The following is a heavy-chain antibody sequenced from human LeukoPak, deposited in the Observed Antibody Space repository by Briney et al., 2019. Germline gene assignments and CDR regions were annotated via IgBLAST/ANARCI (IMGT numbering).Heavy chain of an antibody. V-gene: IGHV4-59*01. CDR3: ARVGAVNDAFDI. CDR2: TYYSGST. D-gene: IGHD1-26*01. Sequence: SETLSLTCTVSGGSISSYYWSWIRQPPGKGLEWIGHTYYSGSTNYNPSLKSRVTISIDTSKNQFSLRLSSVTAADTAVYYCARVGAVNDAFDIWGQGTMVTVSS. J-gene: IGHJ3*02. CDR1: GGSISSYY.